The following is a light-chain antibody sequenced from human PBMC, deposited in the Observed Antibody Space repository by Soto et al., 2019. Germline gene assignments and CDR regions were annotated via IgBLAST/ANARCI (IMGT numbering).Light chain of an antibody. J-gene: IGKJ2*01. CDR2: GAF. V-gene: IGKV1-39*01. Sequence: DIQMTQSPSSLSASVGDRVTITCRASQSISNYLNLYQQKGGKAPKLLMYGAFILQSGDPSRFRGSTSGTDFTHTSTSLQPEDFATYYCQQSYIIPYTLGQGTKLEI. CDR3: QQSYIIPYT. CDR1: QSISNY.